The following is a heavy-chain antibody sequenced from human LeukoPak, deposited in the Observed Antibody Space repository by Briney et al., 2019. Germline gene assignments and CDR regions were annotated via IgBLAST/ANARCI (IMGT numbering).Heavy chain of an antibody. CDR3: ARDRDYGGTIDY. V-gene: IGHV3-21*01. CDR1: GFTFSSYS. Sequence: NPGGSLRLSCAASGFTFSSYSMNWVRQAPGKGLEWVSSISSSSSYIYYADSVKGRFTISRDNAKNSLYLQMNSLRAEDTAVYYCARDRDYGGTIDYWGQGTLVTVSS. J-gene: IGHJ4*02. D-gene: IGHD4-23*01. CDR2: ISSSSSYI.